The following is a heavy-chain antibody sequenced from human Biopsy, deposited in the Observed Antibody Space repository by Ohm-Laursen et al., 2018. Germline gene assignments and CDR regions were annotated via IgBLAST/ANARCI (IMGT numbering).Heavy chain of an antibody. Sequence: SETLSLTCAVYGGSFRGYYWSWIRQPPGKGLEWIGYIDYRGSTKYNPSLRSRVTMSIDTSRNQFSLKLSSVTAADTAVYYCATTTMDTSGWFGNYFDSWGQGTLVTVSA. CDR1: GGSFRGYY. D-gene: IGHD6-19*01. CDR3: ATTTMDTSGWFGNYFDS. J-gene: IGHJ4*02. CDR2: IDYRGST. V-gene: IGHV4-34*01.